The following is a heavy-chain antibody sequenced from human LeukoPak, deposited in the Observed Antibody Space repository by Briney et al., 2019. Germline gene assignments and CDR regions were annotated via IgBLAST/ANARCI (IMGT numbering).Heavy chain of an antibody. CDR1: GGSRSSYY. D-gene: IGHD4-17*01. J-gene: IGHJ4*02. CDR3: ARAGGAPHGDYEFDF. CDR2: SYSSGST. Sequence: SETLTLTCTVSGGSRSSYYWSWIRQPSGKGLEWIGNSYSSGSTNYNPSLKSRVTISVDTSKNQFSLKLTSVTATDTAIYYCARAGGAPHGDYEFDFWGQGILVTVSS. V-gene: IGHV4-59*08.